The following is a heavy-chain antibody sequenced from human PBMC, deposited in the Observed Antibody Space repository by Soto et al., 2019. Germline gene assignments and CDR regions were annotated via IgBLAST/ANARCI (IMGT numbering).Heavy chain of an antibody. Sequence: QVQLVQSGAEVKKPGSSVKVSCKASGGTFSSYAISWVRQAPGQGLEWMGGIIPIFGTANYAQKFQGRVTITAVESTSTAYMELSSLRSEDTAVYYCARASTAMVLGNYYYYGMDVWGQGTTVTVSS. CDR1: GGTFSSYA. D-gene: IGHD5-18*01. CDR2: IIPIFGTA. CDR3: ARASTAMVLGNYYYYGMDV. J-gene: IGHJ6*02. V-gene: IGHV1-69*01.